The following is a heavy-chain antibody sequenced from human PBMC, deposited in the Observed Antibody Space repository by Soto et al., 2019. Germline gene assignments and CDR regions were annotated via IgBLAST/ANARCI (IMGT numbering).Heavy chain of an antibody. CDR2: IGAYNGNT. CDR1: GYTFSNHG. V-gene: IGHV1-18*01. J-gene: IGHJ6*03. Sequence: ASVKVSCKASGYTFSNHGITWVRQAPGQGLEWMGWIGAYNGNTHYTQSLQGRVTMTTDTSTSTAYMELRGLRSDDTAVYYCARVRQLVGYLYYYMDVWGKGTTVTVSS. CDR3: ARVRQLVGYLYYYMDV. D-gene: IGHD6-6*01.